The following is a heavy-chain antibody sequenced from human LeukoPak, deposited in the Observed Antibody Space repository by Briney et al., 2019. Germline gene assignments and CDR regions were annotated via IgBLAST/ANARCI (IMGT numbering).Heavy chain of an antibody. CDR3: ATRSTSSFDY. Sequence: PSQTLSLTCTVSGGSISSGGYYWSWIRQHPGKGPEWIGYIYYSGSTYYNPSLKSRVTISVDTSKNQFSLKLSSVTAADTAVYYCATRSTSSFDYWGQGTLVTVSS. V-gene: IGHV4-31*03. D-gene: IGHD3-10*01. CDR2: IYYSGST. J-gene: IGHJ4*02. CDR1: GGSISSGGYY.